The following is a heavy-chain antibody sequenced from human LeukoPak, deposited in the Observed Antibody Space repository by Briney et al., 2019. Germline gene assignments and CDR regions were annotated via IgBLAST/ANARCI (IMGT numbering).Heavy chain of an antibody. Sequence: ASVKVSCQASGYTFTSYYMHWVRQAPGQGLEWMGIINPSGGSTSYAQKFQGRVTMTRDMSTSTVYMELSSLRSEDTAVYYCARDLESSGFDPWGQGTLVTVSS. D-gene: IGHD6-19*01. CDR2: INPSGGST. CDR1: GYTFTSYY. J-gene: IGHJ5*02. V-gene: IGHV1-46*01. CDR3: ARDLESSGFDP.